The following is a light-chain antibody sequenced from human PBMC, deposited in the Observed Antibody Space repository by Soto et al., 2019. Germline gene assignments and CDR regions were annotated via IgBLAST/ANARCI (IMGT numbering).Light chain of an antibody. CDR2: EVS. V-gene: IGLV2-18*01. J-gene: IGLJ1*01. CDR3: SLYTSENAYV. Sequence: QSVLTQPPSVSGSPGQPVTISCTGTSTDFVSYNRVSWYQQPPGTAPKLMIYEVSKRPSGVPDRFSGSKSGNTASLTISGLQAADEADYYCSLYTSENAYVFGTGTKVTVL. CDR1: STDFVSYNR.